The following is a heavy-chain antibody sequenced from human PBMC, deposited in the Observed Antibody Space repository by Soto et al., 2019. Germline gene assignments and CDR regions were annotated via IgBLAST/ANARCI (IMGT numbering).Heavy chain of an antibody. D-gene: IGHD3-10*01. CDR2: ISGSGGST. V-gene: IGHV3-23*01. Sequence: EVQLLESGGGLVQPGGSLRLSCAASGFTFSSYAMSWVRQAPGKGLEWVSAISGSGGSTYYADSVKGRFTISRDNSKNTLYLQMHSLRAEDTAVYYCAKNLWFGELSNLDYWGQGTLVTVSS. CDR1: GFTFSSYA. CDR3: AKNLWFGELSNLDY. J-gene: IGHJ4*02.